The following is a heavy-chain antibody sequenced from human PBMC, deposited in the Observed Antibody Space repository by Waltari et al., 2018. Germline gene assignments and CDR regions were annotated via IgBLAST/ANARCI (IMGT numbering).Heavy chain of an antibody. Sequence: EVQLVESGGALVQPGGSVRLSCAASGFTFSTTWMCWVRQTPGKGLGWVANIKPDGSEKYYVDSVKGRFNIARDNAKNSLYLQMNSLRAEDTAVYFCASGGGRPFDYWGQGTLVTVSS. CDR2: IKPDGSEK. J-gene: IGHJ4*02. D-gene: IGHD3-16*01. CDR1: GFTFSTTW. CDR3: ASGGGRPFDY. V-gene: IGHV3-7*01.